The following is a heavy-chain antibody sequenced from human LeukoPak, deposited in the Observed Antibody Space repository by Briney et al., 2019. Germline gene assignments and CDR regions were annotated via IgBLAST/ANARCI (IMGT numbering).Heavy chain of an antibody. Sequence: GGSLRLSCAASGFTFSSYWMSWVRQAPGKGLEGVANMKYDGSENYYVDSVKGRFTISRDNAKNSLYLQMNSLRAEDTAVYYCARDIEAAGLFLDYWGQGTLVTVSS. D-gene: IGHD6-13*01. CDR1: GFTFSSYW. CDR2: MKYDGSEN. J-gene: IGHJ4*02. CDR3: ARDIEAAGLFLDY. V-gene: IGHV3-7*01.